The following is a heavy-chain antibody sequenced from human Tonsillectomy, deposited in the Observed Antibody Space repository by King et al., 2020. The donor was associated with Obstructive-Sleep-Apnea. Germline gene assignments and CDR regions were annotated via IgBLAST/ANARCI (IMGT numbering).Heavy chain of an antibody. D-gene: IGHD3-9*01. Sequence: QLVQSGAEVKKPGASVKVSCKTSGYIFTNYDIGWVRQAPGQGLEWMGWIRTYDGDTKYAQKFQGRVTMTTDTSTSTAFMELRRLRSYDTAVYFCARDVDYDIVTGDYASRPTTGNDFWGQGTLVTVSS. CDR3: ARDVDYDIVTGDYASRPTTGNDF. V-gene: IGHV1-18*01. CDR2: IRTYDGDT. CDR1: GYIFTNYD. J-gene: IGHJ4*02.